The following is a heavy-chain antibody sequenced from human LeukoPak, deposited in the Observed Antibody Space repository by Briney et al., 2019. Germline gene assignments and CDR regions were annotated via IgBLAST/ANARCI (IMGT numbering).Heavy chain of an antibody. CDR2: IDTDGTRT. CDR1: GFTFSNYW. V-gene: IGHV3-74*01. J-gene: IGHJ4*02. CDR3: AGGLLTQSTVTLGY. Sequence: GGSLRLSCVGSGFTFSNYWMHWVRQAPEKGLVWVSRIDTDGTRTYYADSVKGRFTISRDNAKNTLYLQMDNLRAEDTAVYYCAGGLLTQSTVTLGYWGQGTLVTVSS. D-gene: IGHD4-17*01.